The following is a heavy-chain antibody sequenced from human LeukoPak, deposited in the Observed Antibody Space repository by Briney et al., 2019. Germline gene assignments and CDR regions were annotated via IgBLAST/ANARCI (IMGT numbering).Heavy chain of an antibody. D-gene: IGHD6-13*01. J-gene: IGHJ4*02. Sequence: PGGSLRLSCAASGFTFSTYWMSWVRQAPGKGLEWVANIKQGGSEKYYVDSVKGRFTISRDNAKNSLYLQMNSLRAEDTAMYYCARDPAGNDYWGQGTLVTVSS. CDR1: GFTFSTYW. V-gene: IGHV3-7*01. CDR2: IKQGGSEK. CDR3: ARDPAGNDY.